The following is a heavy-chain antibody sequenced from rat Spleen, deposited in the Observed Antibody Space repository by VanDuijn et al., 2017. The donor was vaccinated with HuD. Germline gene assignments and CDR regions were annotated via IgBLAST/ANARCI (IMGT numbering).Heavy chain of an antibody. J-gene: IGHJ1*01. D-gene: IGHD3-1*01. CDR2: ISYDGSST. CDR3: ARHPLDF. V-gene: IGHV5-29*01. Sequence: EVQLVESDGGLVQPGRSLKLSCAASGFTFSDYYMAWVRQAPTKGLEWVATISYDGSSTYYRDSVKGRFTISRDNAKSTLYLQMDSLRSEDTATYYCARHPLDFWGPGTMVTVSS. CDR1: GFTFSDYY.